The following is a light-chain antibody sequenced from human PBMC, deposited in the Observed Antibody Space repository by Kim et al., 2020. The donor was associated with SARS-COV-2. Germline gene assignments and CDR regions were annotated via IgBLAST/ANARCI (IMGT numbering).Light chain of an antibody. CDR3: QSYDSSNHQV. CDR2: EDH. Sequence: NFMLTQPHSVSESPGKTVTISCTRSSGSIASNYVQWYQQRPGSAPTTVIYEDHQRPSGVPDRFSGSIDSSSNSASLTISGLKTEDEADYCCQSYDSSNHQVFGGGTQLTVL. J-gene: IGLJ3*02. CDR1: SGSIASNY. V-gene: IGLV6-57*04.